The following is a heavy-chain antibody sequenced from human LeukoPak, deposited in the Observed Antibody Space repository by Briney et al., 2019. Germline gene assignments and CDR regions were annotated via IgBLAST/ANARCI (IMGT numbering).Heavy chain of an antibody. J-gene: IGHJ4*02. V-gene: IGHV4-34*01. CDR1: GGSFSGYY. D-gene: IGHD5-24*01. Sequence: PLETVSLTCAVYGGSFSGYYWSWIRQPPGKGLEWIGEINHSGSTNYNPSLKSRVTISVDTSKNQFSLKLSSVTAADTAVYYCARGGRWLQFRDWGQGTLVTVSS. CDR2: INHSGST. CDR3: ARGGRWLQFRD.